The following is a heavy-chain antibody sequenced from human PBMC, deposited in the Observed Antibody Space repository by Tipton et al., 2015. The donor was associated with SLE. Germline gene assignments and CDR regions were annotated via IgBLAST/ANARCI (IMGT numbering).Heavy chain of an antibody. Sequence: SLRLSCAASGFRFSGYEMNWVRQAPGKGLEWVSYISGSGTNKYYADSVKGRFTISRDNAKNSLYLQMNSLRAEDTALYYCTIEYSSSGAFDFWGQGTLVTVSS. CDR1: GFRFSGYE. CDR2: ISGSGTNK. J-gene: IGHJ4*02. V-gene: IGHV3-48*03. D-gene: IGHD6-6*01. CDR3: TIEYSSSGAFDF.